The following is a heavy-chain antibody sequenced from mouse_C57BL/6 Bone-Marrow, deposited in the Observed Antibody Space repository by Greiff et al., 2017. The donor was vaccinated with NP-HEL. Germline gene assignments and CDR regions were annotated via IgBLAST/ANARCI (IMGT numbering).Heavy chain of an antibody. CDR2: IYPRSGNT. D-gene: IGHD1-1*01. CDR3: ANLLLGYFDV. V-gene: IGHV1-81*01. CDR1: GCTFTSYG. Sequence: QVQLQQSGAELARPGASVKLSCKASGCTFTSYGISWVKQRTGQGLEWIGEIYPRSGNTYYNEKFKGKATLTADKSSSTAYMELRSLTSEDSAVYFCANLLLGYFDVWGTGTTVTVSS. J-gene: IGHJ1*03.